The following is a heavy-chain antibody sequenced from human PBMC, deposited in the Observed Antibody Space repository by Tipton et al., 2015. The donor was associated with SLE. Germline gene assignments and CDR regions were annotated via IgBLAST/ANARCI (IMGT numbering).Heavy chain of an antibody. J-gene: IGHJ4*02. D-gene: IGHD6-13*01. CDR2: IIPIFGTA. V-gene: IGHV1-69*18. CDR3: AREGIAAAGVGYFDY. Sequence: QVQLVQSGAEVKKPGSSVKVSCKASGGTFSSYAITWVRQAPGQGLEWMGRIIPIFGTANYAQKFQGRVTITADESTSTAYMELSSLRSEDTAVYYCAREGIAAAGVGYFDYWGQGTLVTVSS. CDR1: GGTFSSYA.